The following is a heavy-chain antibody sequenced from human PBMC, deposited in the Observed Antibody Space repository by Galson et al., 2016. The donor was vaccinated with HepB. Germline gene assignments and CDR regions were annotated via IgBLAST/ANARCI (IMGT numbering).Heavy chain of an antibody. V-gene: IGHV3-23*01. D-gene: IGHD2-2*01. CDR2: IRGSGTAT. J-gene: IGHJ4*02. CDR3: AKDSRFLDY. CDR1: GFSFSDDY. Sequence: SLRLSCAASGFSFSDDYMSWVRQAPGKGLEWVAAIRGSGTATYYADSVRGRFTISRDNSNNTLYLQMDSLRAGDTAIYYCAKDSRFLDYWGQGTLVTVSS.